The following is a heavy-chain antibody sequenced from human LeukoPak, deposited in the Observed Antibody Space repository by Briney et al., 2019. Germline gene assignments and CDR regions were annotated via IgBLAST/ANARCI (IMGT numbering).Heavy chain of an antibody. Sequence: GGSLRLSCAASVFTVSTNYVSWVRQAPGKGLEWVSVIYGGGRTSYADSVKGRFTISRDNSKNTLYLQMNSLRAEDTAVYYCFIFQNDILTVDDHWGQGTQVTVSS. CDR3: FIFQNDILTVDDH. D-gene: IGHD3-9*01. CDR1: VFTVSTNY. V-gene: IGHV3-66*01. J-gene: IGHJ5*02. CDR2: IYGGGRT.